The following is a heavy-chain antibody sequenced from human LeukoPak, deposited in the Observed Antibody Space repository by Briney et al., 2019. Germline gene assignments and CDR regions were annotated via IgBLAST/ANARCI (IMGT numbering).Heavy chain of an antibody. J-gene: IGHJ6*03. Sequence: ASVKVSCKASGYTFTSYDINWVRQATGQGLEWMGWMNPNSGNTGYAQKFQGRVTMTRNTSISTAYMELSSLRSDDTAVYYCARSFYGSGSNPEKYYYYYYMDVWGKGTTVTISS. V-gene: IGHV1-8*01. CDR1: GYTFTSYD. CDR3: ARSFYGSGSNPEKYYYYYYMDV. D-gene: IGHD3-10*01. CDR2: MNPNSGNT.